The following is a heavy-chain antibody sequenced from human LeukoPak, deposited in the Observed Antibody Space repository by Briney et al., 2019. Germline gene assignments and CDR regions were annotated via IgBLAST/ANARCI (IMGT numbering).Heavy chain of an antibody. CDR3: ARKDIVVVPAANWDY. D-gene: IGHD2-2*01. J-gene: IGHJ4*02. Sequence: SETLSLTCTVSGGSISSGSYYWSWIRQPAGKGLEWIGRIYTSGSTNYNPSLKSRVTISVDTSKNQFSLKLSSVTAADTAVYYCARKDIVVVPAANWDYWGQGTLVTVSS. CDR1: GGSISSGSYY. CDR2: IYTSGST. V-gene: IGHV4-61*02.